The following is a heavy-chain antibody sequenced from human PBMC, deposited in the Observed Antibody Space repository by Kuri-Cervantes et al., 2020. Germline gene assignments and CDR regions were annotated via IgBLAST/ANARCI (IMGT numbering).Heavy chain of an antibody. D-gene: IGHD3-16*01. J-gene: IGHJ6*02. Sequence: ASVKVSCKASGYTFTGYYMHWVRQATGQGLEWMGWMNPNSGNTGYAQKFQGRVTMTRNTSISTAYMELSSLRSEDTAVYYCARVDSIYTGPYGMDVWGQGATVTVSS. CDR1: GYTFTGYY. CDR3: ARVDSIYTGPYGMDV. V-gene: IGHV1-8*02. CDR2: MNPNSGNT.